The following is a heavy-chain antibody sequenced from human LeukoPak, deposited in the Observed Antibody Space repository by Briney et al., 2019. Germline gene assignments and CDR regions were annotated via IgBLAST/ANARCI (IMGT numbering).Heavy chain of an antibody. Sequence: SVKVSCKASGGTFSSYAISWVRQAPGQGLEWMGGIIPIFGTANYAQKFQGRVTITADKSTSTAYMELRSLRSDDTAVYYCARDFYRDSGYPNNWFDPWGQGTLVTVSS. D-gene: IGHD5-12*01. CDR1: GGTFSSYA. CDR2: IIPIFGTA. J-gene: IGHJ5*02. V-gene: IGHV1-69*06. CDR3: ARDFYRDSGYPNNWFDP.